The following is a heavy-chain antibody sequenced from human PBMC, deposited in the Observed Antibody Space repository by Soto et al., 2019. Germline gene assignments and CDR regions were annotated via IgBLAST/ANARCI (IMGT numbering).Heavy chain of an antibody. J-gene: IGHJ6*02. CDR2: ISAYNGNT. CDR1: GYTFTSYG. V-gene: IGHV1-18*04. Sequence: ASVKVSCKASGYTFTSYGISWVRQAPGQGLEWMGWISAYNGNTNYAQKLQGRVTMTTDTSTSTAYMELRSLRSDDTAVYYCASQARVLRFLEWLSQDYYYYYGMDVWGQGTTVTVS. CDR3: ASQARVLRFLEWLSQDYYYYYGMDV. D-gene: IGHD3-3*01.